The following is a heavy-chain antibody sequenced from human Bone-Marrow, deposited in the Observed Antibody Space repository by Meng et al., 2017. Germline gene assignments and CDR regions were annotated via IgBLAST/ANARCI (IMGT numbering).Heavy chain of an antibody. Sequence: QVQLQESGPGLVKPSPTLSLTCTVAGDSISSSDSYWGWIRQSPGKGLEWVGSIGHSGFTYYTPSLESRVTVSVDTSRSQFSLELTSVTAADTAVYYCVRSRAWVRTGFDPWGQGTLVTVSS. D-gene: IGHD1/OR15-1a*01. CDR2: IGHSGFT. J-gene: IGHJ5*02. CDR3: VRSRAWVRTGFDP. CDR1: GDSISSSDSY. V-gene: IGHV4-39*01.